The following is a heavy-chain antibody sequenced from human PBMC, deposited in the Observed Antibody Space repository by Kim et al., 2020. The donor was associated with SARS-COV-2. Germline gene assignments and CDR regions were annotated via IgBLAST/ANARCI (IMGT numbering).Heavy chain of an antibody. D-gene: IGHD3-22*01. CDR3: ATGGSHWGSCRYFYDIDS. J-gene: IGHJ4*02. Sequence: GGSLRLSCAASGFVFSNYAVHWVRQAPGKGLEWVSAICNNGNSKYYANSVKGRFTISRDNSKDTLYLHMGSLRIDDMAVYYCATGGSHWGSCRYFYDIDSWGQGTLVTVSS. CDR2: ICNNGNSK. CDR1: GFVFSNYA. V-gene: IGHV3-64*01.